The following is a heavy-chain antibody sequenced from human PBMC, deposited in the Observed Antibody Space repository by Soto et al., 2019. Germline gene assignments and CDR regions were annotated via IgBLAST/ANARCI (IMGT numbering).Heavy chain of an antibody. CDR1: GYTFTDYW. V-gene: IGHV5-51*01. CDR2: IYPGDSDT. D-gene: IGHD3-3*01. CDR3: VILISNFGYDPYAMDV. Sequence: GESLKISCKGSGYTFTDYWIGWVRQLPGKGLEWMGIIYPGDSDTRYSPSFQGQVTITADKSTSTAYLQWNTLKASDTAMYYCVILISNFGYDPYAMDVWGQGSTDPDSS. J-gene: IGHJ6*02.